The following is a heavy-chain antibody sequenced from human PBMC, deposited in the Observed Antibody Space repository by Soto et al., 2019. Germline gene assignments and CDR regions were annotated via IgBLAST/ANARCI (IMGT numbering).Heavy chain of an antibody. Sequence: SETLSLTCAVYGGSFRGYYWSWIRQPPGKGLEWIGEINHSGSTNYNPSLKSRVTISVDTSKNQFSLKLSSVTAADTAVYYCARAPLWFGELWSYYYYMDVWGKGTTVTV. CDR2: INHSGST. D-gene: IGHD3-10*01. CDR1: GGSFRGYY. V-gene: IGHV4-34*01. CDR3: ARAPLWFGELWSYYYYMDV. J-gene: IGHJ6*03.